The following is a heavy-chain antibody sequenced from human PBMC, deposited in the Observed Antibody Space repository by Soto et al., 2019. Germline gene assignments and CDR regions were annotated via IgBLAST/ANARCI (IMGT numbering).Heavy chain of an antibody. V-gene: IGHV3-23*01. CDR1: GFTFSSYA. CDR3: AKVLYSSGWYPI. D-gene: IGHD6-19*01. CDR2: ISGSGGST. Sequence: GGSLRLSCAASGFTFSSYALSWVRQAPGKGLEWVSAISGSGGSTYYADSVKGRFTISRDNSKNTLSLQMNSLRADDTAVYYCAKVLYSSGWYPIWGQGTLVTVSS. J-gene: IGHJ4*02.